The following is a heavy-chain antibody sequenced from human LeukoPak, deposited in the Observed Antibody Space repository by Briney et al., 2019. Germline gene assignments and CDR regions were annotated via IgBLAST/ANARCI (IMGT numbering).Heavy chain of an antibody. J-gene: IGHJ4*02. CDR3: SNEGGVYPPFAD. Sequence: GGSLRLSCAASGFRFDDYALHWVRQAPGKGLEWVAVISPDGSNKYYADSVNGRFTISRDNSKSTLYLQMNTLTVEDTAIYHCSNEGGVYPPFADWGQGTRVTVSS. V-gene: IGHV3-30*18. CDR2: ISPDGSNK. CDR1: GFRFDDYA. D-gene: IGHD2-8*01.